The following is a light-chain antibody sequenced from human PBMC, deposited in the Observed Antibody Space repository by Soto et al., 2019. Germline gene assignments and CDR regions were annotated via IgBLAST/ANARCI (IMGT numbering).Light chain of an antibody. Sequence: IVLTQSPGTLSLSPGERATLSCRASQTITGRSLAWYQQKPGQAPRLLITSISTRATGIPDRFSGSGSGEDFTLPITRLELEDFAVYYCQKFQNSGTFGKGTKVDIK. CDR1: QTITGRS. J-gene: IGKJ1*01. CDR2: SIS. V-gene: IGKV3-20*01. CDR3: QKFQNSGT.